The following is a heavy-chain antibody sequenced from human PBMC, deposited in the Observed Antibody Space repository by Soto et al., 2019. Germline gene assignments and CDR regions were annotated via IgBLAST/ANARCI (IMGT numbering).Heavy chain of an antibody. CDR1: GFTFSSYS. Sequence: PGGSLRLSCAASGFTFSSYSMNWVRQAPGKGLEWVSSISSSSSYIYYADSVKGRFTISRDNAKNSLYLQMNSLRAEDTAVYYCARFLSSPPASDIVVAPAAIDRVYYYGMDVWGQGTTVTVYS. CDR3: ARFLSSPPASDIVVAPAAIDRVYYYGMDV. D-gene: IGHD2-2*01. J-gene: IGHJ6*02. CDR2: ISSSSSYI. V-gene: IGHV3-21*01.